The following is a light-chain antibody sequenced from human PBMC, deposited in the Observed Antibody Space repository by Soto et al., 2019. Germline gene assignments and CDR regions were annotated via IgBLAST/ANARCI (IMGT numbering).Light chain of an antibody. CDR3: QQSYSAPHT. J-gene: IGKJ4*01. V-gene: IGKV1-39*01. Sequence: DIQMTQSPSSLSASVGERVTITCRASQSISSYLNWYQQKPGKAPKLLIYAASSLQSGVPSRFSGSGSVTDFTLTISSLQPEDFATYYCQQSYSAPHTFGGGTKVEIK. CDR1: QSISSY. CDR2: AAS.